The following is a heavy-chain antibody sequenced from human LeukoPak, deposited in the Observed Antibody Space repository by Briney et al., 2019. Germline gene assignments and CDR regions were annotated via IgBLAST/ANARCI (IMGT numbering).Heavy chain of an antibody. J-gene: IGHJ3*02. V-gene: IGHV3-7*02. CDR2: IKQDGSEK. CDR1: GFTFSSYW. Sequence: PGGSLRLSCAASGFTFSSYWMSWVRQAPGKGLEWVANIKQDGSEKYYVDSVKGRFTISRDNAKNSLYLQMNSLRAEDTAVYYCAKSRIRGVSSAFDIWGQGTMVPVSS. CDR3: AKSRIRGVSSAFDI. D-gene: IGHD3-10*01.